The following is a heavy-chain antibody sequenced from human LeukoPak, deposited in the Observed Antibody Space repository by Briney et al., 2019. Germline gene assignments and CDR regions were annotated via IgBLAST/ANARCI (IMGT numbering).Heavy chain of an antibody. D-gene: IGHD6-13*01. CDR1: GYTFTSYD. CDR3: ARGLTSIAAEAQFDY. V-gene: IGHV1-8*01. J-gene: IGHJ4*02. Sequence: GASVKVSCKASGYTFTSYDINWVRQATGQGLEWMGWMNPNSGNTGYAQKFQGRVTMTRNTSISAACMELSSLRSEDTAVYYCARGLTSIAAEAQFDYWGQGTLVTVSS. CDR2: MNPNSGNT.